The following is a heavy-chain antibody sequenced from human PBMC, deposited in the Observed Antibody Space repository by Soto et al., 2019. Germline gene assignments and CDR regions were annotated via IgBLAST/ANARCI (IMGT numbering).Heavy chain of an antibody. CDR1: GGTFSSYT. V-gene: IGHV1-69*02. J-gene: IGHJ5*02. D-gene: IGHD6-13*01. CDR2: IIPILGIA. CDR3: ARISSGQQLTNWFDP. Sequence: ASVKVSCKASGGTFSSYTISWVRQAPGQGLEWMGRIIPILGIANYAQKFQGRVTITADKSTSTAYMELSSLRSEDTAVYYCARISSGQQLTNWFDPWGQGTLVTVSS.